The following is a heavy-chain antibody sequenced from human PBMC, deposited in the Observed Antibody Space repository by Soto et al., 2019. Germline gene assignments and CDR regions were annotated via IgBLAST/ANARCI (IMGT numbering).Heavy chain of an antibody. V-gene: IGHV3-48*01. Sequence: PGGSLRLSCAASGFTFSSYWMRWIRQALGKGLVWFSYISISSDTIYYADSVKGRLAISRDNAKNSLFLQMNSLRAEGTVVYYCARVRVLATYWVFAYWGQGALVTVS. CDR3: ARVRVLATYWVFAY. CDR2: ISISSDTI. D-gene: IGHD2-8*01. J-gene: IGHJ4*02. CDR1: GFTFSSYW.